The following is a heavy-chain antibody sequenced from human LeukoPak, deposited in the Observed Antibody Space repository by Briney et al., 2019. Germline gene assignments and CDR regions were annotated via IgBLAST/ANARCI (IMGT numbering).Heavy chain of an antibody. J-gene: IGHJ4*02. CDR3: ARVVVVPAANDY. Sequence: GGSLRLSCAASGFTFSNYWMSWVRQAPGKGLEWVANIKQDGSEKYYVDSVKGRFTVSRDNAKNSLYLQMNSLRAEDTAVYYCARVVVVPAANDYWGQGTLVTVSS. D-gene: IGHD2-2*01. CDR2: IKQDGSEK. V-gene: IGHV3-7*04. CDR1: GFTFSNYW.